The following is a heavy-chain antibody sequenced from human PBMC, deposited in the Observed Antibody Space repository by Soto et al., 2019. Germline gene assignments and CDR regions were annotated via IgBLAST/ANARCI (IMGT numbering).Heavy chain of an antibody. CDR1: GFSLTTSGVG. V-gene: IGHV2-5*01. J-gene: IGHJ5*01. D-gene: IGHD2-21*02. Sequence: QITLKESGPTLVKPTQTLTLTCTFSGFSLTTSGVGVGWIRQPPGKALEWLALNYWNDDKRYSPSLNSRLTITQDTSKNQLVLTMTTVDPVDTATYCCTHSACGSDCWGWFDSWGQGTLVTVSS. CDR3: THSACGSDCWGWFDS. CDR2: NYWNDDK.